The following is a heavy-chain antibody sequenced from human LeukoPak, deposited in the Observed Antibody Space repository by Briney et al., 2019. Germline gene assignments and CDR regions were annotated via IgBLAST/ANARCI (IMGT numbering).Heavy chain of an antibody. J-gene: IGHJ4*02. CDR2: ISGSGGST. CDR1: GFTFSSYA. V-gene: IGHV3-23*01. CDR3: ATNDYGDYEGYYLDY. Sequence: GGSLRLSCAASGFTFSSYAMSWVRQAPGKGLEWVSAISGSGGSTYYADSVKGRFTISRDNSKNTLYLQMNSLRAEDTAVYYCATNDYGDYEGYYLDYWGQGTLVTVSS. D-gene: IGHD4-17*01.